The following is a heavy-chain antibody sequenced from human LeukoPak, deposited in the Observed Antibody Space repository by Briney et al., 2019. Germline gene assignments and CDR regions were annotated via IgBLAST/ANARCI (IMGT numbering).Heavy chain of an antibody. CDR1: GFTFSSYE. CDR2: ISSDGSTI. D-gene: IGHD1-7*01. Sequence: GGSLRLSCAASGFTFSSYEMNWVRQAPGKGLEWVSYISSDGSTIYYADSVKGRFTISRDNSKNTLYLQMNSLRAEDTAVYYCAKDWNSGMLDYWGQGTLVTVSS. V-gene: IGHV3-48*03. CDR3: AKDWNSGMLDY. J-gene: IGHJ4*02.